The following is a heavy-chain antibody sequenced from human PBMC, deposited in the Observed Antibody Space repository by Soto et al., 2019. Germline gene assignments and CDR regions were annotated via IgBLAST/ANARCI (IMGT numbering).Heavy chain of an antibody. Sequence: SETLSLTCTVSVGSISSSSYYWGWILHPPGKGLEWIGSIYYSWSTYYNPSLKSRVTISLDTSKNHFSLKLSSVTSADTAVYYCARHPLEDTRDFWSGYYHDAFDIWGQGTMVTVSS. J-gene: IGHJ3*02. CDR1: VGSISSSSYY. CDR3: ARHPLEDTRDFWSGYYHDAFDI. CDR2: IYYSWST. D-gene: IGHD3-3*01. V-gene: IGHV4-39*01.